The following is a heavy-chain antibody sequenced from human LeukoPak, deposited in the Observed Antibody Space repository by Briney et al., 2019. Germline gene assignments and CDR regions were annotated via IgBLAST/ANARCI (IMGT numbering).Heavy chain of an antibody. J-gene: IGHJ4*02. Sequence: GGSLRLSCEASGFTFSSYAMSWVRQAPGKGLEWVSSIFPSGGEIHYADSVRGRFTISRDNSKSTLSLQMNSLRAEDTAIYYCATYRQVLLPFESWGQGTLVTVSS. D-gene: IGHD2-8*02. CDR2: IFPSGGEI. CDR1: GFTFSSYA. CDR3: ATYRQVLLPFES. V-gene: IGHV3-23*01.